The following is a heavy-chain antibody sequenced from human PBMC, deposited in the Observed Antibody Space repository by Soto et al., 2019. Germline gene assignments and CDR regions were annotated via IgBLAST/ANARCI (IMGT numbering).Heavy chain of an antibody. D-gene: IGHD1-26*01. CDR3: ARDNHLVGARLFDY. V-gene: IGHV3-21*01. Sequence: EVQLVEFGGGLVKPGGSLRLSCAASGFTFSSYSMNWVRQAPGKGLEWVSSISSSSSYIYYADSVKGRFTISRDNAKNSLYLQMNSLRAEDTAVYYCARDNHLVGARLFDYWGQGTLVTVSS. CDR2: ISSSSSYI. CDR1: GFTFSSYS. J-gene: IGHJ4*02.